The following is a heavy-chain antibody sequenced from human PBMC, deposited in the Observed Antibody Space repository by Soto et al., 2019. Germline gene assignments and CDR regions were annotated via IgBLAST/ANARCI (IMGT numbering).Heavy chain of an antibody. CDR2: INPNSGGT. V-gene: IGHV1-2*04. CDR3: ARAYMTTVVTLDY. CDR1: GYTFTGYY. J-gene: IGHJ4*02. D-gene: IGHD4-17*01. Sequence: ASVKISCKASGYTFTGYYMHWVRQAPGQGLEWMGWINPNSGGTNYAQKFQGWVTMTRDTSISTAYMELSRLRSDDTAVYYCARAYMTTVVTLDYWRQGTLVTVSS.